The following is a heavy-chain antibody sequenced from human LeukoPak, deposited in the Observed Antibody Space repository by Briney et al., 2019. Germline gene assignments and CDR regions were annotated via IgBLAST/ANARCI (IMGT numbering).Heavy chain of an antibody. CDR2: ISPDSRDT. CDR1: GITFSDQY. V-gene: IGHV3-11*06. CDR3: GRFTRSGDSVY. J-gene: IGHJ4*02. D-gene: IGHD7-27*01. Sequence: PGGSLRLSCAVSGITFSDQYMNWLRQAPGKGLEWVSYISPDSRDTNYIDSVKGRFAISRDNAENSLYLQMNSLKAEDTAVYYCGRFTRSGDSVYWGQGTLVTVSS.